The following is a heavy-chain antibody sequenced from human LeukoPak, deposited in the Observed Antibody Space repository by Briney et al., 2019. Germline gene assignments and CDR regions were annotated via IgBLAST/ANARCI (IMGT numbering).Heavy chain of an antibody. CDR1: GGSVSSGSYY. CDR2: IYYSGST. Sequence: SETLSLTCTVSGGSVSSGSYYWSWIRQPPGKGLEWIGYIYYSGSTNYNPSLKSRVAISVDTSKNQFSLKLSSVTAADTAVYYCARDRGWAMAYGVAVWGQGTTVTVSS. V-gene: IGHV4-61*01. D-gene: IGHD5-18*01. CDR3: ARDRGWAMAYGVAV. J-gene: IGHJ6*02.